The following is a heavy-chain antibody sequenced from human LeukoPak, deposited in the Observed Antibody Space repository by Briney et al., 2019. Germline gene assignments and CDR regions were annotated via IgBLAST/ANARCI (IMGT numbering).Heavy chain of an antibody. D-gene: IGHD3-10*01. CDR3: AKDSSPIYALWSGESYCFDY. V-gene: IGHV3-23*01. CDR2: ISGSGGST. J-gene: IGHJ4*02. Sequence: GGSLRLSCAASGFTFSSYAMSWVRQAPGKGLEWVSAISGSGGSTHYADSVKGRLTISRDNSKNTLYLQMNSLRAEDTAVYYCAKDSSPIYALWSGESYCFDYWGQGTLVTVSS. CDR1: GFTFSSYA.